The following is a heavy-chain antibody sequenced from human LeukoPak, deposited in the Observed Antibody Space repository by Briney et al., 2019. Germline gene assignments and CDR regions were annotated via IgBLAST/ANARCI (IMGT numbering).Heavy chain of an antibody. Sequence: ASVKVSCKASGYTFTSYGISWVRQAPGQGLEWMGRIIPILGIANYAQKFQGRVTITADKSTSTAYMELSSLRSEDTAVYYCARGGDRYCSSTSCNNWFDPWGQGTLVTVSS. CDR2: IIPILGIA. D-gene: IGHD2-2*01. V-gene: IGHV1-69*04. CDR3: ARGGDRYCSSTSCNNWFDP. J-gene: IGHJ5*02. CDR1: GYTFTSYG.